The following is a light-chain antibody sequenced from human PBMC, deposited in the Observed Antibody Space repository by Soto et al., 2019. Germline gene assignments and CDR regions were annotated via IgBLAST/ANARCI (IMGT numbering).Light chain of an antibody. Sequence: QSVLTQPPSVSAAPRQKVAISCSGSSSNIGNNYVSWYHRVPGSAPKLLIYDNNERPSGIPDRFSGPKSGTSATLDITGLQTGDEGDYYCGTWDSRLRVVVFGGGTKLTVL. CDR1: SSNIGNNY. CDR2: DNN. CDR3: GTWDSRLRVVV. V-gene: IGLV1-51*01. J-gene: IGLJ2*01.